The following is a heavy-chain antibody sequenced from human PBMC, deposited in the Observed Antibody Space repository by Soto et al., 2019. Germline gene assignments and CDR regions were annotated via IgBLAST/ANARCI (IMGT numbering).Heavy chain of an antibody. Sequence: EVQLVESGGGLVQPGRSLRLSCAASGFTFDDYAMHWVRQAPGKGLEWVSGISWNSGSIGYADSVKGRFTISRDNAKNSLYLQMKSLRAEDTALYYCAKVGLGYCSGGRCPDYFDYWGQGTLVTVSS. V-gene: IGHV3-9*01. CDR3: AKVGLGYCSGGRCPDYFDY. CDR1: GFTFDDYA. D-gene: IGHD2-15*01. CDR2: ISWNSGSI. J-gene: IGHJ4*02.